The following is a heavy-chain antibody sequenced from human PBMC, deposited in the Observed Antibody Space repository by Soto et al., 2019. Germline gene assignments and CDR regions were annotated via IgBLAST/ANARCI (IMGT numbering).Heavy chain of an antibody. Sequence: QVQLQESGPGLVRPSETLSLTCTVSGDSITSNYWSWIRQSPGQGLEWIGYFHYSLNTNYNPSLKSRVITSVDTSKNHFFLKLTSVTAADTAMYYCAKTKEGGFDPWGQGILVTVSS. CDR3: AKTKEGGFDP. V-gene: IGHV4-59*01. J-gene: IGHJ5*02. CDR2: FHYSLNT. CDR1: GDSITSNY. D-gene: IGHD3-16*01.